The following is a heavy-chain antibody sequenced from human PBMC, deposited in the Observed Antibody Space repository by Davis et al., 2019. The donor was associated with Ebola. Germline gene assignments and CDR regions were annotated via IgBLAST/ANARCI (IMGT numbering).Heavy chain of an antibody. CDR1: GFTFGDYA. D-gene: IGHD5-18*01. CDR3: ARGRRYSYGPPRY. CDR2: INHSGST. J-gene: IGHJ4*02. Sequence: GSLRLSCTTSGFTFGDYAMTWVRQAPGKGLEWIGEINHSGSTNYNPSLKSRVTISADTSKNQFSLKLSSVTAADTAVYYCARGRRYSYGPPRYWGQGTLVTVSS. V-gene: IGHV4-34*01.